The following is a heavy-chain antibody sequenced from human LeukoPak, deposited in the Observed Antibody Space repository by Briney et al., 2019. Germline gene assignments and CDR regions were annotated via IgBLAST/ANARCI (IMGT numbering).Heavy chain of an antibody. CDR3: ARDFLWFGELLLFDY. CDR2: IYYSGST. D-gene: IGHD3-10*01. Sequence: GXXXIGSIYYSGSTYYNPSLKSRVTISVDTSKNQFSLKLSSVTAADTAVYYCARDFLWFGELLLFDYWGQGTLVTVSS. J-gene: IGHJ4*02. V-gene: IGHV4-39*07.